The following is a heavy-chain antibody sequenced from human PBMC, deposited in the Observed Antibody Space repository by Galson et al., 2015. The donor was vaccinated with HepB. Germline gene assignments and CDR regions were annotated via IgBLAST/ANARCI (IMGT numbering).Heavy chain of an antibody. J-gene: IGHJ4*02. V-gene: IGHV3-23*01. D-gene: IGHD6-19*01. CDR3: AKAARIAVADDVFEY. Sequence: SLRLSCAASGFTFRSHAMNWVRQAPGKGLEWVSGISGSGGSTYYADSVKGRFTISRDNSKNTLYLQMNSLRAEDTAVYFCAKAARIAVADDVFEYWGQGTLVTVYS. CDR2: ISGSGGST. CDR1: GFTFRSHA.